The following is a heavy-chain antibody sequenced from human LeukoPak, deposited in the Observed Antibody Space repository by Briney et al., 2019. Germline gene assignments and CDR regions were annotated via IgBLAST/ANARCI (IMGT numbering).Heavy chain of an antibody. Sequence: PSETLSLTCTVYCGSISSYYWSWIRQPAGKGLEWIGRIYTSGSTNYNPSLKSRVTMSVDTSKNQFSLKLSSVTAADTAVYYCARDPVIALQGPYYFDYWGQGTLVTFSS. CDR2: IYTSGST. CDR3: ARDPVIALQGPYYFDY. D-gene: IGHD2-21*01. J-gene: IGHJ4*02. V-gene: IGHV4-4*07. CDR1: CGSISSYY.